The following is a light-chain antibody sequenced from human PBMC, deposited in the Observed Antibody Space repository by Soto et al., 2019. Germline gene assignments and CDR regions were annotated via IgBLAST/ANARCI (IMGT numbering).Light chain of an antibody. CDR1: SSDVGGYNY. Sequence: SVLTQPPSASRSPGQSVTISCTGTSSDVGGYNYVSWYQQHPGKAPKLMIYEVSKRPSGVPDRFSGSKSGNTASLTVSGLQAEDEADYYCSSYAGSNNFPYVFGTGTKVTVL. CDR2: EVS. CDR3: SSYAGSNNFPYV. V-gene: IGLV2-8*02. J-gene: IGLJ1*01.